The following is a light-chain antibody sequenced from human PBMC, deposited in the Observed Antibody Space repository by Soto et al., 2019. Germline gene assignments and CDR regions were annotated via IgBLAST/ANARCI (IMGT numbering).Light chain of an antibody. Sequence: QSVLTQPPSVSGAPGQRVTISCTGTSSNIGAGHDVHWYQQLPGTAPKVLIYSYTNRPSGVPDRFSGSKSGTSASLAITGLQTEDEADYYCQSYDRSLSASVFGGGTQLTVL. J-gene: IGLJ3*02. CDR3: QSYDRSLSASV. V-gene: IGLV1-40*01. CDR2: SYT. CDR1: SSNIGAGHD.